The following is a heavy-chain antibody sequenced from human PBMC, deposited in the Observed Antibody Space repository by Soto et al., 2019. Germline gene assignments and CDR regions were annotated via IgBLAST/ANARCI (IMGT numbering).Heavy chain of an antibody. CDR2: IYYSGST. Sequence: SETLSLTCTVSGGSISSGDHYWSWIRQPPGKGLEWIGYIYYSGSTYYNPSLKSRVTISVDTSKNQFSLTLSSVTAADTAVSYCARLGYSSGSIWENLFDPCGQGSLV. D-gene: IGHD3-22*01. J-gene: IGHJ5*02. V-gene: IGHV4-30-4*01. CDR3: ARLGYSSGSIWENLFDP. CDR1: GGSISSGDHY.